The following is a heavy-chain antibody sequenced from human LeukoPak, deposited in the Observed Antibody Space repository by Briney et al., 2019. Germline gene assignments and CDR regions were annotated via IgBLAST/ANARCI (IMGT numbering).Heavy chain of an antibody. CDR2: IYYSGST. D-gene: IGHD3-3*01. J-gene: IGHJ4*02. V-gene: IGHV4-39*07. CDR1: GGSISSSSYY. Sequence: PSETLSLTCTVSGGSISSSSYYWGWIRQPPGKGLEWIGSIYYSGSTYYNPSLKSRVTISVDTSKNQFSLKLGSVTAADAAVYYCARGARSHFDYWGQGTLVTVSS. CDR3: ARGARSHFDY.